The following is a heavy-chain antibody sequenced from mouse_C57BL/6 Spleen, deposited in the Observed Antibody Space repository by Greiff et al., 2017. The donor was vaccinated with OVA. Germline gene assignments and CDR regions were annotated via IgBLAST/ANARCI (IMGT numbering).Heavy chain of an antibody. J-gene: IGHJ3*01. CDR2: FYPGSGSI. D-gene: IGHD1-1*01. Sequence: QVQLQQSGAELVKPGASVKLSCKASGYTFTEYTIHWVKQRSGQGLEWIGWFYPGSGSIKYNEKFKDKATLTADKSSSTVYMELSRLTSEDSAVYFCARHEDGRSDYVSSLFAYWGQGTLVTVSA. CDR3: ARHEDGRSDYVSSLFAY. V-gene: IGHV1-62-2*01. CDR1: GYTFTEYT.